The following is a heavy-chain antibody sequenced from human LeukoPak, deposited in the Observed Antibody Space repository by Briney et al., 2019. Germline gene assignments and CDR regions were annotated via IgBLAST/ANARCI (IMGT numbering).Heavy chain of an antibody. J-gene: IGHJ3*02. CDR2: IATSGSAI. D-gene: IGHD2-2*01. V-gene: IGHV3-48*03. CDR1: GFTFGDYA. Sequence: GGSLRLSCTASGFTFGDYAMSWVRQAPGKGLEWVSYIATSGSAIYYADSVKGRFTISRDDAKNSLYLQMNSLRAEDMAVYYCVRGGYCSTTICYWYNAFDMWGQGTMVTVSS. CDR3: VRGGYCSTTICYWYNAFDM.